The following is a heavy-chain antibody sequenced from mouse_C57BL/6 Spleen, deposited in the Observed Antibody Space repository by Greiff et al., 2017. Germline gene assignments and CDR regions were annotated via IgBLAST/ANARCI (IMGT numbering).Heavy chain of an antibody. V-gene: IGHV1-52*01. CDR2: IDPSDSET. CDR3: ARNYEGFYAMDY. CDR1: GYTFTSYW. Sequence: VQLQQPGAELVRPGSSVKLSCKASGYTFTSYWLHWVKQRPIQGLEWIGNIDPSDSETHYTQKFKDKATLTVDKSSSTAYMQLSSLTSEDSAVYYCARNYEGFYAMDYWGQGTSVTVSS. D-gene: IGHD1-1*01. J-gene: IGHJ4*01.